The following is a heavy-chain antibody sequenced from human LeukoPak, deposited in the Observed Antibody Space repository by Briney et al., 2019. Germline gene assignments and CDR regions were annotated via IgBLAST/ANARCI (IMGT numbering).Heavy chain of an antibody. D-gene: IGHD1-26*01. CDR1: GFTFSDYS. CDR3: VRELRRMGATTAYLHF. J-gene: IGHJ1*01. Sequence: GGSLRLSCAASGFTFSDYSMSWVRQAPGKGLEWVSSISGSSRNVYYADSLAGSFTISRDDAKNTLYLQMNSLRVEDMAVYYCVRELRRMGATTAYLHFWGQGTLVTVSS. V-gene: IGHV3-21*01. CDR2: ISGSSRNV.